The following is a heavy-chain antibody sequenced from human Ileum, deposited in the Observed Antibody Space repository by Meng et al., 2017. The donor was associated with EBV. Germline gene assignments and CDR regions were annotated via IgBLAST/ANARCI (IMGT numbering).Heavy chain of an antibody. CDR2: IIQGVGP. J-gene: IGHJ4*02. D-gene: IGHD2-8*02. Sequence: QRGGGRLPPPDPLSLAWAGNGGSLRGAYWNWTRQPPGKGVVWIGKIIQGVGPSYIPSLIGRVTISIDTSTMHWSLMLSSVTASNTAVYYCARRPTGIDYWSQGTLVTVSS. CDR3: ARRPTGIDY. V-gene: IGHV4-34*12. CDR1: GGSLRGAY.